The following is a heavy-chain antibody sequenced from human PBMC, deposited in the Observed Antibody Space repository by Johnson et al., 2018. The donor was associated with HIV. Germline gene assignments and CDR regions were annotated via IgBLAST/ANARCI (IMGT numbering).Heavy chain of an antibody. CDR2: IYSGGST. V-gene: IGHV3-66*03. CDR3: AKEYLGRWAHDYYDSSGSDDAFDI. CDR1: GFTVSINY. J-gene: IGHJ3*02. D-gene: IGHD3-22*01. Sequence: VQLVESGGGLIQPGGSLRLSCAASGFTVSINYMSWVRQAPGKGLEWVSVIYSGGSTYYADSVKGRFTISRDNSKNTLYLQMNSLRAEDTAVYYCAKEYLGRWAHDYYDSSGSDDAFDIWGQGTMVTVSS.